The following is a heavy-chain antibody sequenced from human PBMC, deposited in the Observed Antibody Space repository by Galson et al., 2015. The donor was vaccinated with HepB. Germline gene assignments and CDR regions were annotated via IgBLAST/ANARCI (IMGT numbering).Heavy chain of an antibody. CDR2: IGRSSTT. V-gene: IGHV3-48*01. D-gene: IGHD6-25*01. CDR1: GFTFSDYR. CDR3: AKDKGDSRGYPLLDS. J-gene: IGHJ4*02. Sequence: SLRLSCAASGFTFSDYRMNWVRQPPGKGLEWISYIGRSSTTYYAESVKGRFTISRDNAKNSLYLQMNSLRAEDTAVYYCAKDKGDSRGYPLLDSWGQGTLVTVSS.